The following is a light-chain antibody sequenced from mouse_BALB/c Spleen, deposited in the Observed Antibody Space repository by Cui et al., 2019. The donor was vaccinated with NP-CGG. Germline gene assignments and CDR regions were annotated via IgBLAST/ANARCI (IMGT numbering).Light chain of an antibody. CDR1: TGAVTTSNY. V-gene: IGLV1*01. J-gene: IGLJ1*01. CDR3: ALWYSNHWV. CDR2: GTN. Sequence: QAVATQESPPTTSPGATVTLTCRSSTGAVTTSNYANWVQEKPDHLFTGLIGGTNNRAPGVPARFSGSLIGDKAALTITGAQTEDEAIYFCALWYSNHWVFGGGTKLTVL.